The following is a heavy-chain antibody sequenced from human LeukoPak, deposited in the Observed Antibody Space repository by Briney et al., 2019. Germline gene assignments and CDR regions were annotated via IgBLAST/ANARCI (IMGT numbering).Heavy chain of an antibody. CDR3: ARFAAGGSYYYYMDV. Sequence: GGSLRLSCAASGFTVSSTYMSWVRQAPGKGLEWVSVFYSGDTTYYANSVKGRFTISRDNAKNSLYLQMNSLRADDTAVYYCARFAAGGSYYYYMDVWSKGTTVTVSS. CDR2: FYSGDTT. V-gene: IGHV3-66*01. D-gene: IGHD6-25*01. CDR1: GFTVSSTY. J-gene: IGHJ6*03.